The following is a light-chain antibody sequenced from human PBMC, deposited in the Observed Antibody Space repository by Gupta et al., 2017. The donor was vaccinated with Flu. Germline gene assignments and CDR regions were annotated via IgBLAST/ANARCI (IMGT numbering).Light chain of an antibody. Sequence: EIVMTQSPATLSVSPGERATLSCRASQSVSANLAWYQQRPGQPPRLLIFGASTRASGTPARFSGSGSGTEFTLTNSSLQSEDFAVYYCQHYNHWPPYTFGQGTRLEIK. CDR3: QHYNHWPPYT. J-gene: IGKJ2*01. V-gene: IGKV3-15*01. CDR2: GAS. CDR1: QSVSAN.